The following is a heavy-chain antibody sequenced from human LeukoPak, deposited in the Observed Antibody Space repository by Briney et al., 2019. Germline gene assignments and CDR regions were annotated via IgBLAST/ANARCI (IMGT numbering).Heavy chain of an antibody. D-gene: IGHD3-10*01. CDR2: TWYDGSNK. CDR1: GFSFSSYG. V-gene: IGHV3-33*01. CDR3: ARFEGSQTLDY. J-gene: IGHJ4*02. Sequence: GRSLRLSCAASGFSFSSYGMHRVRQAPGKGLEWVAVTWYDGSNKYYADSVKGRFTISRDNSKKTMYLQMNSLRAEDTAVYYCARFEGSQTLDYWGQGTLVTVSS.